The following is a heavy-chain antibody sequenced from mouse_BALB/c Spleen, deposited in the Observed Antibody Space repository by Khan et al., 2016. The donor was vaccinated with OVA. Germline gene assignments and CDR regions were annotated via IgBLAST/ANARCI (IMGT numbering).Heavy chain of an antibody. V-gene: IGHV5-6-3*01. CDR1: GFTFSSYG. Sequence: VQLKESGGGLVQPGGSLKLSCAASGFTFSSYGMSWVRQTPDKRLELVATINSNGGSTYYPDSVKGRFTISRDNAKNTLYLKMRNRKSEDTAMYYCARMARTINWGQGTTLTVSS. J-gene: IGHJ2*01. CDR3: ARMARTIN. CDR2: INSNGGST.